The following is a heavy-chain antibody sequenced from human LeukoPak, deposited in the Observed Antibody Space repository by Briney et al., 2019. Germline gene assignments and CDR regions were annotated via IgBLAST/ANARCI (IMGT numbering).Heavy chain of an antibody. CDR3: ARVFDADDFWSGYSFGF. D-gene: IGHD3-3*01. Sequence: GGSLRLSCAASGFIFTDYGLHWVRQAPGQGPQWFSRINHDWTSANYADSVRGRFTLSRDNAQNTLYLQMNSLRAHDTVVYYCARVFDADDFWSGYSFGFWGRGTLVPVSS. V-gene: IGHV3-74*01. J-gene: IGHJ4*02. CDR2: INHDWTSA. CDR1: GFIFTDYG.